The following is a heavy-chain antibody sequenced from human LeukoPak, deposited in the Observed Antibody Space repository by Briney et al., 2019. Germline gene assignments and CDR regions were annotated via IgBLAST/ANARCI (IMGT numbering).Heavy chain of an antibody. Sequence: SETLSLTCTVSGGSISSYYWNWIRQPPGKGLEWIGYIYYSGSTNYNPSLKSRVTISVDTSKNQFSLKLSSVTAADTAVYYCAGRLWRRDGYNLSAFDIWGQGSLVTVSS. CDR3: AGRLWRRDGYNLSAFDI. V-gene: IGHV4-59*01. D-gene: IGHD5-24*01. CDR1: GGSISSYY. CDR2: IYYSGST. J-gene: IGHJ4*02.